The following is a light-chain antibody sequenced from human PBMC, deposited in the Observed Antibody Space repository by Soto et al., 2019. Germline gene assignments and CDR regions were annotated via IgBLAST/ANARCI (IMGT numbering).Light chain of an antibody. J-gene: IGLJ1*01. CDR3: SSYAGNNNYV. CDR2: EVN. V-gene: IGLV2-8*01. Sequence: HSALLKPPSSSGSPGQPVPISCTGTSSDVGGYNYVSWYQLHPGKAPKLMIYEVNLRPSGVPDRFSGSKSGNTASLTVSGLQAEDEADYYCSSYAGNNNYVFGTGTKVTVL. CDR1: SSDVGGYNY.